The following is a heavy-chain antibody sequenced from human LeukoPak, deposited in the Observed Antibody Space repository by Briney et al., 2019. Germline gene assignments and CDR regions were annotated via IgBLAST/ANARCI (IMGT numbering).Heavy chain of an antibody. CDR1: GGSFSGYY. CDR3: TTVTTTGYDY. D-gene: IGHD4-17*01. CDR2: FIHSGSI. J-gene: IGHJ4*02. Sequence: KSSETLSLTCGVSGGSFSGYYWSWIRQSPGKGLEWIGEFIHSGSINYNPSLKSRVTISLDTSTNHFSLKLSSVTAADTAVYYCTTVTTTGYDYWGQGTLVTVSS. V-gene: IGHV4-34*12.